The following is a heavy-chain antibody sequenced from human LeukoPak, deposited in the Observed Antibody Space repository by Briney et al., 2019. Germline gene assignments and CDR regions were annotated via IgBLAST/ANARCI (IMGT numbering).Heavy chain of an antibody. V-gene: IGHV4-39*01. CDR2: INHSGST. D-gene: IGHD3-3*01. CDR1: GDPISSYSNYK. CDR3: ARHRGYDFWSGYYYYFDY. Sequence: PSETLSLTCTVSGDPISSYSNYKWSWIRQPPGKGLEWIGEINHSGSTNYNPSLKSRVTISVDTSKNQFSLKLSSVTAADTAVYYCARHRGYDFWSGYYYYFDYWGQGTLVTVSS. J-gene: IGHJ4*02.